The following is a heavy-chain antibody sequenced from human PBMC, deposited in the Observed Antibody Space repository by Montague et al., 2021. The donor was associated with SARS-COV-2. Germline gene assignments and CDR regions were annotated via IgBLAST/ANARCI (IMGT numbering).Heavy chain of an antibody. CDR1: GFTFSSYD. CDR2: IWYDGSNQ. J-gene: IGHJ6*02. V-gene: IGHV3-33*08. D-gene: IGHD3-10*01. Sequence: SLSLSWAASGFTFSSYDMHWVRQAPGKGLKWVAVIWYDGSNQYYGDSVKGRFTISRDNSKNTLYLQMNSLRAEDTAVYYCAREYSAPRWFGEYNRYGMDVWGQGTTVTVSS. CDR3: AREYSAPRWFGEYNRYGMDV.